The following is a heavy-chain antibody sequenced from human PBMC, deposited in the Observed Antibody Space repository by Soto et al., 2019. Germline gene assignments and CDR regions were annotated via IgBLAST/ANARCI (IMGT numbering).Heavy chain of an antibody. CDR1: GGTISSDY. V-gene: IGHV4-59*01. D-gene: IGHD6-13*01. CDR3: AREGGSRWSLDY. J-gene: IGHJ4*02. Sequence: TSETMSLTSTVSGGTISSDYWSWIRKTPGKGLEWIGYIHYSGSTNYNPSLKSRVAISVDTSKNQFSLKLSSVPAADTAVYYCAREGGSRWSLDYWGRGTLVTVSS. CDR2: IHYSGST.